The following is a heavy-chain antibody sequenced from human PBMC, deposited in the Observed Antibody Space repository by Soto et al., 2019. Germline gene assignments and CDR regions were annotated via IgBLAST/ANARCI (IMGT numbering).Heavy chain of an antibody. V-gene: IGHV3-74*01. J-gene: IGHJ3*02. CDR1: GFTFSSYW. CDR2: INSDGSST. Sequence: PGGSLRLSCAASGFTFSSYWMHWVRQAPGKGLVWVSRINSDGSSTSYADSVKGRFTISRDNAKNTLYLQMNSLRAEDTAVYYCAREWELPAAFDIWGQGTMVTVSS. CDR3: AREWELPAAFDI. D-gene: IGHD1-26*01.